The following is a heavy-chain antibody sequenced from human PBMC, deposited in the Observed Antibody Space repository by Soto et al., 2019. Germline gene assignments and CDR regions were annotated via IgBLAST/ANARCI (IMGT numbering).Heavy chain of an antibody. Sequence: ASVKVSCKAAGYTFTGYYMHWVRQSPGQGLEWMGWINPNSGGTNYAQKFQGRVTMTRDTSISTDYMELSRLRSDDTAVYYCASAREAAGTGGMDVWRQGTTVTVSS. D-gene: IGHD6-13*01. J-gene: IGHJ6*02. V-gene: IGHV1-2*02. CDR2: INPNSGGT. CDR3: ASAREAAGTGGMDV. CDR1: GYTFTGYY.